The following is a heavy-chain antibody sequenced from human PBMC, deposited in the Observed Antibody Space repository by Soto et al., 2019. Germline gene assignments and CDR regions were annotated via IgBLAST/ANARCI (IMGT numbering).Heavy chain of an antibody. CDR2: ISYDGSAK. D-gene: IGHD3-9*01. Sequence: QVQLVESGGGVVQPGRSLRLSCAASGFNFRSYGMHWVRQAPGKGLEWVAVISYDGSAKWYVDSVKGRFTISRDTSKNILSLQMNSLRAEDTAVYYCAKDEGAEDDILTGYPLFDYRGQGILVTVSS. J-gene: IGHJ4*02. CDR3: AKDEGAEDDILTGYPLFDY. CDR1: GFNFRSYG. V-gene: IGHV3-30*18.